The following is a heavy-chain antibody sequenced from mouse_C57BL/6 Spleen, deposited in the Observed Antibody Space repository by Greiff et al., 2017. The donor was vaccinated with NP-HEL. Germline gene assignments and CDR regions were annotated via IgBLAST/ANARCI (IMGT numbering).Heavy chain of an antibody. CDR1: GFTFSDYG. J-gene: IGHJ2*01. CDR2: ISSGSSTI. V-gene: IGHV5-17*01. CDR3: ARHGVLGNYCDY. D-gene: IGHD3-3*01. Sequence: EVQVVESGGGLVKPGGSLKLSCAASGFTFSDYGMHWVRQAPEKGLEWVAYISSGSSTIYYADTVKGRFTISRDNAKNTLFLQMTSLRSEDTAMYYCARHGVLGNYCDYWGQGTTLTVSS.